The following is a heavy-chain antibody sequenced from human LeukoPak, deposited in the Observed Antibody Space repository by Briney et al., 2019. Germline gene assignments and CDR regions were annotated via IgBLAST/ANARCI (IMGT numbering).Heavy chain of an antibody. Sequence: SETLSLTCAVYGGSFSGYYWSWIRQPPGKGLEWIGEINHSGSTNYNPSLKSRVTMSVDTSKNQFSLKLSSVTAADTAVYYCARPLVRGVITGVFDYWGQGTLVTVSS. CDR2: INHSGST. J-gene: IGHJ4*02. CDR3: ARPLVRGVITGVFDY. D-gene: IGHD3-10*01. V-gene: IGHV4-34*01. CDR1: GGSFSGYY.